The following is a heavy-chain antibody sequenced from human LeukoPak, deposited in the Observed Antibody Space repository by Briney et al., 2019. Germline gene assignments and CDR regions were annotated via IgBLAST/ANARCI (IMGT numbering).Heavy chain of an antibody. CDR1: GFTFSSYA. CDR3: AKLGEVDTAMVDYYYMDV. CDR2: ISGSGGST. D-gene: IGHD5-18*01. J-gene: IGHJ6*03. V-gene: IGHV3-23*01. Sequence: GGSLRLSCAASGFTFSSYAMSWVRQAPGKGLEWVSAISGSGGSTYYADSVKGRFTISRDNSKNTLYLQMNSLRAEDTAVYYCAKLGEVDTAMVDYYYMDVWGKGTTVTVSS.